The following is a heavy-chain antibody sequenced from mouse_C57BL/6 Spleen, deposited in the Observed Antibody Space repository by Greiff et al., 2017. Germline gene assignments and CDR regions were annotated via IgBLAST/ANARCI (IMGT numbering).Heavy chain of an antibody. Sequence: QVHVKQPGTELVKPGASVKLSCKASGYTFTSYWMHWVKQRPGQGLEWIGNINPSNGGTNYNEKFKSKATLTVDKSSSTAYMQLSSLTSEDSAVYYCARGYYGSSYGYFDVWGTGTTVTVSS. CDR1: GYTFTSYW. CDR2: INPSNGGT. J-gene: IGHJ1*03. D-gene: IGHD1-1*01. CDR3: ARGYYGSSYGYFDV. V-gene: IGHV1-53*01.